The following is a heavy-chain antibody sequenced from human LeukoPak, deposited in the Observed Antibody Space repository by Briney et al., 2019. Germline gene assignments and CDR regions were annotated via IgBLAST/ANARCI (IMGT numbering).Heavy chain of an antibody. Sequence: GGSLRLSCAASGFTFTTNAMSWVRQAPGKGLEWVSAISGRTGATYYADSEKGRFIISRDNSKSTLYLQMDSLRAEDTAVYYCAKCGNSGCHLIDYWGQGTLVTVSS. CDR3: AKCGNSGCHLIDY. CDR2: ISGRTGAT. D-gene: IGHD5-12*01. V-gene: IGHV3-23*01. CDR1: GFTFTTNA. J-gene: IGHJ4*02.